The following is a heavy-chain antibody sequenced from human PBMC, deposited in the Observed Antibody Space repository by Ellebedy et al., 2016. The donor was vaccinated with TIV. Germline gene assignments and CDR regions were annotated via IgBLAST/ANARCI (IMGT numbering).Heavy chain of an antibody. V-gene: IGHV3-9*01. CDR3: AKGSYGSGSWVYYFDY. J-gene: IGHJ4*02. CDR1: GFTFDDYA. CDR2: ISWNSGSI. D-gene: IGHD3-10*01. Sequence: SLKISXAASGFTFDDYAMHWVRQAPGKGLEWVSGISWNSGSIGYADSVKGRFTISRDNAKNSLYLQMNSLRAEDTALYYCAKGSYGSGSWVYYFDYWGQGTLVTVSS.